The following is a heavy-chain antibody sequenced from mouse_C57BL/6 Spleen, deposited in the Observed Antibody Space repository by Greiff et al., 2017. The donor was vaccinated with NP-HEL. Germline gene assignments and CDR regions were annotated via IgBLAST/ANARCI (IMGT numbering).Heavy chain of an antibody. CDR2: INPSNGGT. J-gene: IGHJ2*01. CDR3: AKSTGVDY. CDR1: GYTFTSYW. D-gene: IGHD4-1*01. Sequence: VQLQQPGTELVKPGASVKLSCKASGYTFTSYWMYWVKQRPGQGLEWIGNINPSNGGTNYNEKFKSKATLTVDKSSSTAFIQLSSQTSEDSTVYYSAKSTGVDYWGQGTTLTVSA. V-gene: IGHV1-53*01.